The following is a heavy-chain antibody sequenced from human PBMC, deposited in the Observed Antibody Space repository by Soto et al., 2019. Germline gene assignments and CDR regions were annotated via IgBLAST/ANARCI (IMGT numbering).Heavy chain of an antibody. CDR1: GFTFSSYA. D-gene: IGHD3-3*01. V-gene: IGHV3-23*01. J-gene: IGHJ6*02. CDR2: ISGSGGST. Sequence: GGSLRLSCAASGFTFSSYAMSWVRQAPGKGLEWASAISGSGGSTYYADSVKGRFTISRDNSKNTLYLQMNSLRAEDTAVYYCAKNLEDYYYYGMDVWGQGTTVTVSS. CDR3: AKNLEDYYYYGMDV.